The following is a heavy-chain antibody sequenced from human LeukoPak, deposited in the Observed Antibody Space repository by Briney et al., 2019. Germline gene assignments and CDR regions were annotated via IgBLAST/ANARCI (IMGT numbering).Heavy chain of an antibody. CDR3: TRGSGGRRDN. V-gene: IGHV1-8*01. D-gene: IGHD4-23*01. J-gene: IGHJ4*02. CDR1: GYTFTSCD. CDR2: MNPNSGNT. Sequence: GASVKVSYKASGYTFTSCDINWVRQATGQGLEWMGWMNPNSGNTGYGQSFQGRITMTRDISIGTAYMELSNLTSEDTAIYYCTRGSGGRRDNWGQGTLVTVSA.